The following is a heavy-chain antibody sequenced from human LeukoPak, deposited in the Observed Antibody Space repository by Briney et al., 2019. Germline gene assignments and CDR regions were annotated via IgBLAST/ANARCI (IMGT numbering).Heavy chain of an antibody. J-gene: IGHJ4*02. CDR3: AGSGSYYNSVDY. D-gene: IGHD3-10*01. V-gene: IGHV4-34*01. Sequence: SETLSLTCAVYGGSFSGYYWSWIRQPPGKGLEWIGEINHSGSTNYNPSLKSRVTISVDTSKNQFSLKLSSVTAADTAVYYCAGSGSYYNSVDYWGQGTLVTVSS. CDR1: GGSFSGYY. CDR2: INHSGST.